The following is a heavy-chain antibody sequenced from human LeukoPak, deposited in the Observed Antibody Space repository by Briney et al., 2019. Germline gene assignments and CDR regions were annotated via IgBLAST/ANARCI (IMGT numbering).Heavy chain of an antibody. J-gene: IGHJ4*02. CDR3: ARGGAAAGPSVPRY. V-gene: IGHV3-33*01. CDR2: IWYDGSNK. D-gene: IGHD6-13*01. Sequence: GGSLRLSCAASGFTFSSYGMHWVRQAPGKGLEWVAVIWYDGSNKYYADSVKGRFTISRDNSKNTLYLQMNSLRAEDTAVYYCARGGAAAGPSVPRYWGQGTLVTVSS. CDR1: GFTFSSYG.